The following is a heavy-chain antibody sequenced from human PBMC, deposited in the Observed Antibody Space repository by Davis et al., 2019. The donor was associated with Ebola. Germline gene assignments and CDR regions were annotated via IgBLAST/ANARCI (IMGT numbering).Heavy chain of an antibody. D-gene: IGHD3-3*01. CDR3: ARQTYYDFWSGYSV. Sequence: GESLKISCKGSGYSFNTYWIAWVRQTPAKGLEWMGIIYAGDSDTRYSPSFEGQVTISVDRSISTAYLQWSSLKASDIAMYYCARQTYYDFWSGYSVWGQGTLVTVSS. J-gene: IGHJ4*02. V-gene: IGHV5-51*01. CDR1: GYSFNTYW. CDR2: IYAGDSDT.